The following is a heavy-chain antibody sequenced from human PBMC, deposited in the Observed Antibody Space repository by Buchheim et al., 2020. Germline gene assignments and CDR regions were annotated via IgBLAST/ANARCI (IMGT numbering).Heavy chain of an antibody. CDR3: ARSGGWELAGLDC. D-gene: IGHD1-26*01. J-gene: IGHJ4*02. V-gene: IGHV3-48*02. CDR2: IDGSSSNL. Sequence: EVQLVESGGGLVQPGGSLRLSCAASGFVLRSNAMNWVRQAPGKGLEWVSYIDGSSSNLYYTESVKGRFPISRDNAKNSLYLQMNSLRDEDTAVYYCARSGGWELAGLDCWGQGTL. CDR1: GFVLRSNA.